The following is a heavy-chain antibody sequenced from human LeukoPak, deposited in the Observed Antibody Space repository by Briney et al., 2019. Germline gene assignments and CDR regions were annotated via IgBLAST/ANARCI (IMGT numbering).Heavy chain of an antibody. CDR1: GYTFTGFY. Sequence: ASVKVSCKASGYTFTGFYMHWVRQAPGQGLEWMGWINPDTGGTRWPQKFQGRVTMTRDASISTAYMELSRLTSDDTAVYYCARHPYSGSYHFDYWGQGTLVTVSS. D-gene: IGHD1-26*01. V-gene: IGHV1-2*02. CDR3: ARHPYSGSYHFDY. CDR2: INPDTGGT. J-gene: IGHJ4*02.